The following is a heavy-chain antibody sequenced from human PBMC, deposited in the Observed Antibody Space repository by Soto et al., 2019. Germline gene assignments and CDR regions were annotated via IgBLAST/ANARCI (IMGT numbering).Heavy chain of an antibody. V-gene: IGHV3-23*01. CDR3: AQLHLT. CDR2: ISASGGNA. Sequence: EVQLLESGGGLVQPGGSLRLSCAASGFSFSSYTMSWVRQAPGKGLEWVSDISASGGNAFYVDSVKGRCTISRDNSKNTLSLKRNSLRPEDTAVYYCAQLHLTWGQGTLFTVSS. J-gene: IGHJ4*02. CDR1: GFSFSSYT.